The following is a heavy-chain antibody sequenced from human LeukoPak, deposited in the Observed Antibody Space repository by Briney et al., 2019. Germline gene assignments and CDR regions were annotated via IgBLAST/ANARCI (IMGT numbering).Heavy chain of an antibody. J-gene: IGHJ4*02. CDR3: ARDKGRGYDFYFDY. V-gene: IGHV3-33*08. Sequence: GGSLRLSCAASGFTFSDYNMNWVRQAPGKGLEWVAVIWYDGSNKYYADSVKGRFTISRDNSKNTLYLQMNSLRAEDTAVYYCARDKGRGYDFYFDYWGQGTLVTVSS. CDR2: IWYDGSNK. CDR1: GFTFSDYN. D-gene: IGHD5-12*01.